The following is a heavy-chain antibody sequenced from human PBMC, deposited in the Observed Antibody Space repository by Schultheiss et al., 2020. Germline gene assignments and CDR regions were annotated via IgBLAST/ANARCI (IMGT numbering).Heavy chain of an antibody. CDR2: IYSSGST. CDR3: ARGARGLVSATVGRFDP. CDR1: GGSVSSSSYY. Sequence: SQPLSLTCTVSGGSVSSSSYYWSWIRQPPGKGLEWIGSIYSSGSTNYNPSLQSRVTISVDTSKNQFSLKLSSVTAADTAVYYCARGARGLVSATVGRFDPWGQGTLVTVSS. D-gene: IGHD4-11*01. V-gene: IGHV4-61*01. J-gene: IGHJ5*02.